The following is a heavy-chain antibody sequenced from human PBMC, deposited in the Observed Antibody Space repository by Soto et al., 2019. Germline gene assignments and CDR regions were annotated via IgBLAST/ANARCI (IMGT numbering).Heavy chain of an antibody. CDR3: ARTLGGRLLFDY. CDR1: GGSIINYY. V-gene: IGHV4-59*08. D-gene: IGHD4-17*01. Sequence: SETLSLTCTVPGGSIINYYWSWIRHPPGKGLEWIGYIHYSGITNYNFSLKSRVSISVDTSKNQFSLKLSSVTAADTAVYYCARTLGGRLLFDYWGQGTLVTVSS. CDR2: IHYSGIT. J-gene: IGHJ4*02.